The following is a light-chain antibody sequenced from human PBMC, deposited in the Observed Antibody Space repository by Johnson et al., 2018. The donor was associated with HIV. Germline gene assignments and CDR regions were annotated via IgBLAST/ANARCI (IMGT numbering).Light chain of an antibody. Sequence: QSVLTQPPSVSAAPGQKVTISCSGSSSNIGNNYVSWYQQLPGTAPKLLIYENNKRPSGIPDRFTGSKSGTSATLGITGLQTGDEADYYCGTWANSLITGGVFGPGTKVTVL. V-gene: IGLV1-51*02. CDR2: ENN. CDR1: SSNIGNNY. CDR3: GTWANSLITGGV. J-gene: IGLJ1*01.